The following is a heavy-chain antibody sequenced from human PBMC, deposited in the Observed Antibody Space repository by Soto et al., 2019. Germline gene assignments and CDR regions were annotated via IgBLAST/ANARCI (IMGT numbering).Heavy chain of an antibody. CDR1: GFTFGIYA. CDR2: VSGTGGST. Sequence: QPGGSLRLSCAASGFTFGIYAMTWVRQAPGKGLEWVSTVSGTGGSTFYADSVKGRFTISRDNSKNTLYLQMNSLRAEDTAIYFCAKDLSSYYYFDFWGQGTLVTVSS. CDR3: AKDLSSYYYFDF. V-gene: IGHV3-23*01. J-gene: IGHJ4*02. D-gene: IGHD2-15*01.